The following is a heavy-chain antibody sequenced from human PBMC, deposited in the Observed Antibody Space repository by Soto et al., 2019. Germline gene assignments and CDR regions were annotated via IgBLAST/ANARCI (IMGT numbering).Heavy chain of an antibody. V-gene: IGHV1-69*01. Sequence: QVQLVQSGAEVKKPGSSVKVSCKASGGTFSSYAISWVRQAPGQGLEWMGGIIPILGTPIYAQTFQGRVTITADESTSTAYMELSSLRSEDTAVYYCARETPGRNWFDPWGQGTLVTVSS. D-gene: IGHD3-10*01. J-gene: IGHJ5*02. CDR1: GGTFSSYA. CDR3: ARETPGRNWFDP. CDR2: IIPILGTP.